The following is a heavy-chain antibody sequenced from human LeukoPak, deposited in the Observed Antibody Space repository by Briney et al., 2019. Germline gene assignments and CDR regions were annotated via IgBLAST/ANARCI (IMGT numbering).Heavy chain of an antibody. J-gene: IGHJ4*02. CDR1: GFTFNAYS. CDR3: ARGRGYCTGASCDIDY. Sequence: GGSLRLSCAASGFTFNAYSMNWVRQAPGEGLEWVSNIISRGDTTHYAASVKGRFTISRDNAKNSVFLHLNSLRGDDTAVYYCARGRGYCTGASCDIDYWGQGTLVTVSS. V-gene: IGHV3-48*04. CDR2: IISRGDTT. D-gene: IGHD2-8*02.